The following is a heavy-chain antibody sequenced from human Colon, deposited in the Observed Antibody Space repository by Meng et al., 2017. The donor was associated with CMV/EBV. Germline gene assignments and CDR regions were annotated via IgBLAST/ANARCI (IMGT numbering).Heavy chain of an antibody. CDR1: GGTFSSYA. D-gene: IGHD3-22*01. Sequence: SVKVSCKASGGTFSSYAISWVRQAPGQGLEWMGGIIPIFGTANYAQKFQGRVTITTDESTSTAYMELRSLRSDDTAVYYCVRESSDHYDPIGFPHYWGQGTLVTVSS. J-gene: IGHJ4*02. CDR2: IIPIFGTA. V-gene: IGHV1-69*05. CDR3: VRESSDHYDPIGFPHY.